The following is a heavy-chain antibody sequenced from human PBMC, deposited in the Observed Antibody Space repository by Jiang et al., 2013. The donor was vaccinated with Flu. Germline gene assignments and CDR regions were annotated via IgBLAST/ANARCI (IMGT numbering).Heavy chain of an antibody. D-gene: IGHD3-22*01. CDR2: IYYSGST. J-gene: IGHJ4*02. V-gene: IGHV4-39*01. Sequence: GLVKPSETLSLTCTVSGGSISSSSYYWGWIRQPPGKGLEWIGSIYYSGSTYYNPSLKSRVTISVDTSKNQFSLKLSSVTAADTAVYYCARLLYDDDSSGYRDYWGQGTLVTVSS. CDR3: ARLLYDDDSSGYRDY. CDR1: GGSISSSSYY.